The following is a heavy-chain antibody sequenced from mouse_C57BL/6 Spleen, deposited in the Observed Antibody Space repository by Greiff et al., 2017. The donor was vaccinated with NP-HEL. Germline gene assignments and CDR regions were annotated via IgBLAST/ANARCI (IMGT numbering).Heavy chain of an antibody. CDR3: ARWIYYYGSSEYYFDY. J-gene: IGHJ2*01. D-gene: IGHD1-1*01. CDR2: IDPSDSYT. V-gene: IGHV1-69*01. Sequence: VQLQQPGAELVMPGASVKLSCKASGYTFTSYWMHWVKQRPGQGLEWIGEIDPSDSYTNYNQKFKGKSTLTVDKSSSTAYMQLSSLTSEDSAVYYCARWIYYYGSSEYYFDYWGQGTTLTVSS. CDR1: GYTFTSYW.